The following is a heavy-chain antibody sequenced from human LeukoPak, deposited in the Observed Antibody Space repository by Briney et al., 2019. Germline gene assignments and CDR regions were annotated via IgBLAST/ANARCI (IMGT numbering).Heavy chain of an antibody. V-gene: IGHV4-34*01. J-gene: IGHJ4*02. D-gene: IGHD5-12*01. CDR2: INHSGST. CDR3: AGRGYSGYDFPDYFDY. Sequence: SETLSLTCAVYGGSFSGYYWSWIRQPPGKGLEWTGEINHSGSTNYNPSLKSRVTISVDTSKNQFSLKLSSVTAADTAVYYCAGRGYSGYDFPDYFDYWGQGTLVTVSS. CDR1: GGSFSGYY.